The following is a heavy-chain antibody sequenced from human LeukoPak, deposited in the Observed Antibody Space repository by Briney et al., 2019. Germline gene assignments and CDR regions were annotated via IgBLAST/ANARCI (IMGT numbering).Heavy chain of an antibody. D-gene: IGHD2-2*01. J-gene: IGHJ4*02. CDR2: VSGSGGNI. Sequence: GGSLRLSCAASGCTFSSYTMSWVRQAPGKVLEWVSGVSGSGGNIHYADSVKGRFTISRDNSKNTLYLQMNSLRAEDTAVYYCAASLPNIVVVPATKGPFGYWGQGALVTVSS. CDR3: AASLPNIVVVPATKGPFGY. V-gene: IGHV3-23*01. CDR1: GCTFSSYT.